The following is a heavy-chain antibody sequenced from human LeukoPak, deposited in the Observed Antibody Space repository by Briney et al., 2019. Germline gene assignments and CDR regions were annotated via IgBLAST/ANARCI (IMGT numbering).Heavy chain of an antibody. J-gene: IGHJ6*02. D-gene: IGHD1-7*01. V-gene: IGHV5-51*01. CDR3: ARGAAGTTPDYYYFGLDV. CDR2: IYPGDSDT. Sequence: GESLKISCKGSGYRFTDYWIGWVRQMPGKGLEWMGIIYPGDSDTRYSPSFQGRVTISADKSINTAHLQRSSLKASDTAMYYCARGAAGTTPDYYYFGLDVWGQGTTVRVSS. CDR1: GYRFTDYW.